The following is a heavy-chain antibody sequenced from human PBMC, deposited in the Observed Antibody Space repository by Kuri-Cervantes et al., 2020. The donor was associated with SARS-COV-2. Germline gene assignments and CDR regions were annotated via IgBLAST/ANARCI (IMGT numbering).Heavy chain of an antibody. CDR2: ISGSGGST. V-gene: IGHV3-23*01. J-gene: IGHJ1*01. D-gene: IGHD3-3*01. CDR1: GFTFSSYC. Sequence: GGSLRLSCAASGFTFSSYCMSWVRQAQGKGLEWVSAISGSGGSTYYADSVKGRFTISRDNSKNTLYLQMNSLRAEETAVYYCAKDCGSLALFGVVLQYFQHWGQGTRVTVSS. CDR3: AKDCGSLALFGVVLQYFQH.